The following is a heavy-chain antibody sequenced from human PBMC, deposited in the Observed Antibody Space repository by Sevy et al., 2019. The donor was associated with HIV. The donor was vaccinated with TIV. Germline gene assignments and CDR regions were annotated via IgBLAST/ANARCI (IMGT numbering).Heavy chain of an antibody. Sequence: GGSLRLSCAASGFTFSSYAMHWVRQAPGKGLEWVAFISYDGSSKYYADSVKGRFTISRDNSKNTLYLQMNSLRTEDTAVYYCARKTSSTWYSLDYWGQRTLVTVSS. J-gene: IGHJ4*02. CDR3: ARKTSSTWYSLDY. D-gene: IGHD6-13*01. CDR2: ISYDGSSK. V-gene: IGHV3-30-3*01. CDR1: GFTFSSYA.